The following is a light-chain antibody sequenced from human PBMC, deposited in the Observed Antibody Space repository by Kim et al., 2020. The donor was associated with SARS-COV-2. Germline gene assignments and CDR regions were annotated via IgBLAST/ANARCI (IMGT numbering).Light chain of an antibody. CDR1: QGVSTN. CDR3: HQYDDWQWT. CDR2: GAS. J-gene: IGKJ1*01. V-gene: IGKV3-15*01. Sequence: EIVLTQSPASLSVSPGERVTLSCRASQGVSTNLAWFRQKPGQAPRGLIYGASTRGTGVPATCSGGGSGTEFTLSITSLQSEDFAVYYCHQYDDWQWTFGQGTKVDIK.